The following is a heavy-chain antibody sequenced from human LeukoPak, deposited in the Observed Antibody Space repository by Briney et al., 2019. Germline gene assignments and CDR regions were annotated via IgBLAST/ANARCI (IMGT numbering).Heavy chain of an antibody. CDR3: ARESWCSGGSCIDY. CDR2: IKQDGSEK. CDR1: GFTFSSYW. D-gene: IGHD2-15*01. J-gene: IGHJ4*02. Sequence: PGGSLRLSCAASGFTFSSYWMSWVRQAPGKGLEWVANIKQDGSEKYYVDSVKGRFTISRDNARNSLYLQMNSLRAEDTAVYYCARESWCSGGSCIDYWGQGTLVTVSS. V-gene: IGHV3-7*01.